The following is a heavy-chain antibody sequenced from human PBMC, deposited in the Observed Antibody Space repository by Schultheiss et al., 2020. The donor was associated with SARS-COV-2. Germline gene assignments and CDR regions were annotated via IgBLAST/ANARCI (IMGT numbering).Heavy chain of an antibody. CDR2: ISSSSSTI. CDR3: AREDVYYDSSGYYLRGWFDP. CDR1: GFTFSSYA. J-gene: IGHJ5*02. Sequence: GESLKISCAASGFTFSSYAMHWVRQAPGKGLEWVSYISSSSSTIYYADSVKGRFTISRDNSKNTLYLQMNSLRAEDTAVYYCAREDVYYDSSGYYLRGWFDPWGQGTLVTVSS. D-gene: IGHD3-22*01. V-gene: IGHV3-48*01.